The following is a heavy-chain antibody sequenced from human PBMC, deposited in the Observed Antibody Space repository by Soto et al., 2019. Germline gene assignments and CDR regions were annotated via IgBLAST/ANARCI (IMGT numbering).Heavy chain of an antibody. J-gene: IGHJ3*01. CDR1: GFSFTSHW. V-gene: IGHV3-7*01. CDR3: ARDQGREILASAFDF. Sequence: EVQLVESGGGLVQPGESLRLSCAASGFSFTSHWMSWVRQAPGKGLEWGATIKRDGSASYYLGSVKGRFTISRDNANDSLFLEMTSLRAEDTAVYYCARDQGREILASAFDFWGQGTKVTVSS. CDR2: IKRDGSAS. D-gene: IGHD5-12*01.